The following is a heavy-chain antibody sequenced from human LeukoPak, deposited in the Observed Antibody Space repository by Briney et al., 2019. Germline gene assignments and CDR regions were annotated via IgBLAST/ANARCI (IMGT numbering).Heavy chain of an antibody. V-gene: IGHV3-9*01. CDR2: ISWNSDKI. D-gene: IGHD2-15*01. CDR3: AKSGIFQGYYFYYMDV. J-gene: IGHJ6*03. Sequence: SLRLSCSASWIKFGGYALHWVRPASGKGLELVSGISWNSDKIGYADSVKGRFTISRDNAKKSLYLQMNSPRPEDTALYYCAKSGIFQGYYFYYMDVWGKGTTVTISS. CDR1: WIKFGGYA.